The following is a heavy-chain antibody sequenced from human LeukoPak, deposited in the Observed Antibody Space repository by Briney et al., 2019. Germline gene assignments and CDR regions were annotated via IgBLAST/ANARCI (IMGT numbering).Heavy chain of an antibody. D-gene: IGHD3-9*01. V-gene: IGHV1-69*13. CDR2: IIPIFGTA. J-gene: IGHJ4*02. Sequence: SVKVSCKAAGCIFSSYAISWVRQAPGQGLEGMGVIIPIFGTANYAQKFQGRVTITADESTSTAYMELSRLRSEDTAVYYCARDNDILTGSPFDYWGQGTLVTVSS. CDR1: GCIFSSYA. CDR3: ARDNDILTGSPFDY.